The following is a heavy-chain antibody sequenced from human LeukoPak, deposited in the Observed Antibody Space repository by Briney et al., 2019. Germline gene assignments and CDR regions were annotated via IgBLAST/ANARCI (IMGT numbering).Heavy chain of an antibody. CDR2: IFYSGTT. J-gene: IGHJ4*02. Sequence: SETLSLTCTVSGGSISSYYWSWVRQPPGKGLEWIGFIFYSGTTNYNPSLRSRVTISVDTSKNQFSLKLSSVTAADTAVYYCARGTGKQLARDYFDYWGQGTLVTVSS. CDR1: GGSISSYY. CDR3: ARGTGKQLARDYFDY. V-gene: IGHV4-59*12. D-gene: IGHD6-6*01.